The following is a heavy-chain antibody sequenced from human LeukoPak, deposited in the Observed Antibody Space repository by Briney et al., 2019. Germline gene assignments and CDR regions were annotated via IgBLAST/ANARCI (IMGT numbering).Heavy chain of an antibody. CDR2: IYYSGST. J-gene: IGHJ4*02. CDR3: AREHRGPLGAIDY. Sequence: SETLSLTCTVSGGSISSGDYYWSWIRQPPGKGLEWIGYIYYSGSTYYNPSLKSRVTISVDTSKNQFSLKLSSVTAADTAVYYCAREHRGPLGAIDYWGQGTLVTVSS. CDR1: GGSISSGDYY. D-gene: IGHD1-26*01. V-gene: IGHV4-30-4*08.